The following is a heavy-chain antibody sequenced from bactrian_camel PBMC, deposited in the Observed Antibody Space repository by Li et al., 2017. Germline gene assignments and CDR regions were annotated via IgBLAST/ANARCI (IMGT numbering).Heavy chain of an antibody. CDR3: AVLSQFNHCRGVLVGIWQQYAS. J-gene: IGHJ4*01. D-gene: IGHD5*01. CDR1: YGYTNRHW. CDR2: IYSGGEPT. V-gene: IGHV3S54*01. Sequence: QVQLVESGGGSVQAGGSLRLSCSISIYGYTNRHWPMGWFRQAPEKEREGVAGIYSGGEPTYYDESVKGRFTVSHVNGNNTLHLQMNSLKPEDTDMYYCAVLSQFNHCRGVLVGIWQQYASWGQGTQVTVS.